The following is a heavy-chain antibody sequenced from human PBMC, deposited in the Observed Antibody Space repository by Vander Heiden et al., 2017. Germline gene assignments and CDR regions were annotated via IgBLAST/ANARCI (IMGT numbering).Heavy chain of an antibody. CDR1: AQTFTSYY. CDR3: ARSYDSSVYDDY. Sequence: QVQPAQSGAEAKKAGASMNVSCKAYAQTFTSYYPHWVRQAPGYRHEWMGIINPSGGSTSYAQNLQGRVTMTRDTSTSTAYMELSSLRSEDTAVYYCARSYDSSVYDDYWGQGTLVTVSS. D-gene: IGHD3-22*01. CDR2: INPSGGST. V-gene: IGHV1-46*01. J-gene: IGHJ4*02.